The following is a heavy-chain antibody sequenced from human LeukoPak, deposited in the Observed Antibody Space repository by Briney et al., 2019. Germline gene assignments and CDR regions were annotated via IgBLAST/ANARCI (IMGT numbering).Heavy chain of an antibody. CDR2: IQSKTDGGTT. J-gene: IGHJ4*02. V-gene: IGHV3-15*01. CDR3: TTWSSQFDS. CDR1: GFTFSDTW. D-gene: IGHD6-6*01. Sequence: GGSLRLSCAASGFTFSDTWMTWVRQAPGKGLECVGFIQSKTDGGTTDSATPVKGRFTVSRDDSKNTLYLQMNSLKTEDTAVCYCTTWSSQFDSWGQGTLVTVS.